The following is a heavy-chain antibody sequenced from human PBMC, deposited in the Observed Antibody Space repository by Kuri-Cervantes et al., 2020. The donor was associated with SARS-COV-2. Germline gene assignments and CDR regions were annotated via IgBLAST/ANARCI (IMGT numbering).Heavy chain of an antibody. V-gene: IGHV4-39*01. D-gene: IGHD3-9*01. Sequence: GSLRLSCTVSGGAISSRSYYWGWLRQPPGKGLEWIGRIYYSGGTYYNPSLKSRVTISVATSKNQFSLKLSSVTGTATAVYYCARLDYDILTGYYFDYWGQGTLVTVSS. CDR1: GGAISSRSYY. CDR3: ARLDYDILTGYYFDY. J-gene: IGHJ4*02. CDR2: IYYSGGT.